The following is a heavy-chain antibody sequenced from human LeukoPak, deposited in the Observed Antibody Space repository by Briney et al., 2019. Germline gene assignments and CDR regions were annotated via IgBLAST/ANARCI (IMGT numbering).Heavy chain of an antibody. CDR1: GGSFSGYY. CDR2: INHSGST. V-gene: IGHV4-34*01. J-gene: IGHJ4*02. CDR3: ARGYSFTWIQPYYFDY. Sequence: PSETLSLTCAVYGGSFSGYYWSWIRQPPGKGLEWIGEINHSGSTNYNPSLKSRVTISVDTSKNQFSLKLSSVTAADTAVYYCARGYSFTWIQPYYFDYWGQGTLVTVSS. D-gene: IGHD5-18*01.